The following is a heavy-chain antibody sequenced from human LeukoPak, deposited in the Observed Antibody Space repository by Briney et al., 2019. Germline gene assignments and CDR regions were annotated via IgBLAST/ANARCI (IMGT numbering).Heavy chain of an antibody. D-gene: IGHD2-15*01. Sequence: SETLSLTCAVSGVSINSHYWSWIRQPPGKGLEWIGSIYYSGSTYYNPSLKSRVTISVDTSKNQFSLKLSSVTAADTAVYYCARLSPNIVVVVAATRGPFDYWGQGTLVTVSS. CDR3: ARLSPNIVVVVAATRGPFDY. V-gene: IGHV4-39*01. CDR1: GVSINSHY. J-gene: IGHJ4*02. CDR2: IYYSGST.